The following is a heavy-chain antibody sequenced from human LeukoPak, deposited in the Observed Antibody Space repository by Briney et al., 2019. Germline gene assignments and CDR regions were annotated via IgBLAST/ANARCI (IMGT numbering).Heavy chain of an antibody. CDR3: AREGVDIVVVPGSSPSFYYFDY. J-gene: IGHJ4*02. Sequence: PSETLSLTCTVSGGSISRYYWSWIRQPAGKGLEWIGRIYTSGSTNYNPSLKSRVTMSVDTSKNQFSLKLSSVTAADTAVYYCAREGVDIVVVPGSSPSFYYFDYWGQGTLVTVSS. V-gene: IGHV4-4*07. CDR1: GGSISRYY. D-gene: IGHD2-2*01. CDR2: IYTSGST.